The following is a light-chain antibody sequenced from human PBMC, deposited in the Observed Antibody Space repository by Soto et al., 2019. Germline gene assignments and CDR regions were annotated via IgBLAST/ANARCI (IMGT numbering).Light chain of an antibody. CDR2: ATS. J-gene: IGKJ1*01. V-gene: IGKV1-6*01. CDR3: LQDYHYPRT. Sequence: AIQMTQSPSSLSASVGDRVTITCRASQGIRDDLGWYQQKPGKAPKLLIYATSILQSWVPSRFSGSGSGTDFTVTIISLHPEDFATFSCLQDYHYPRTLGQGNKVEI. CDR1: QGIRDD.